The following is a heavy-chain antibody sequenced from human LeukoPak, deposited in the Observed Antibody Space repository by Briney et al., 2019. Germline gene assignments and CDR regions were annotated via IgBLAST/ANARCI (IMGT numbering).Heavy chain of an antibody. D-gene: IGHD6-13*01. V-gene: IGHV3-23*01. CDR2: VSGSGGCT. CDR1: GFTFGSYG. J-gene: IGHJ4*02. CDR3: AKGMASAGILDY. Sequence: PGGSLRLSCAASGFTFGSYGMSWVRQAPGKGLEWVSAVSGSGGCTYYADSVKGRFTISRDNSKNTLSLQMNSLRAEDTALYYCAKGMASAGILDYWGQGTLVTVSS.